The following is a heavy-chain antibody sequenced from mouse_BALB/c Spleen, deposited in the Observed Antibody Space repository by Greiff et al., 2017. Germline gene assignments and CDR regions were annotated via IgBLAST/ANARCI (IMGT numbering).Heavy chain of an antibody. J-gene: IGHJ1*01. V-gene: IGHV5-6-5*01. D-gene: IGHD2-10*01. Sequence: EVMLVESGGGLVKPGGSLKLSCAASGFTFSSYAMSWVRQTPEKRLEWVASISSGGSTYYPDSVKGRFTISRDNARNILYLQMSSLRSEDTAMYYCARPTHYWYFDVWGAGTTVTVSS. CDR3: ARPTHYWYFDV. CDR1: GFTFSSYA. CDR2: ISSGGST.